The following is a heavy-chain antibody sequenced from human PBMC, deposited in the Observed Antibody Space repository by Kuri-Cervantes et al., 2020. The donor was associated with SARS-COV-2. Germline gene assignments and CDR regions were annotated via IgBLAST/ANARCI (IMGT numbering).Heavy chain of an antibody. CDR2: ISAYNGNT. CDR1: GYTFTSYG. V-gene: IGHV1-18*01. J-gene: IGHJ5*02. D-gene: IGHD2-2*01. Sequence: ASVKVSCKASGYTFTSYGISWVRQAPGQGLEWMGWISAYNGNTNYAQKLQGRVTMTTDTSTSTAYMEPRGLRSDDTAVYYCARSLVVPAANWFDPWGQGTLVTVSS. CDR3: ARSLVVPAANWFDP.